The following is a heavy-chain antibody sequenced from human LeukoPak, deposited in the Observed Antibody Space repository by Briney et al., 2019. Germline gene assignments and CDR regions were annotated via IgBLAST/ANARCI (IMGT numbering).Heavy chain of an antibody. CDR2: ISWNSGSI. Sequence: GGSLRLSCAASGFTFDDYAMHWVRQAPGKGLEWVSGISWNSGSIGYADSVKGRFTISRDNAKNTLYLQMNSLRAEDTAVYYCAKTRQGYCSGGSCYPAPLGYWGRGTLVTVSS. CDR3: AKTRQGYCSGGSCYPAPLGY. CDR1: GFTFDDYA. D-gene: IGHD2-15*01. V-gene: IGHV3-9*01. J-gene: IGHJ4*02.